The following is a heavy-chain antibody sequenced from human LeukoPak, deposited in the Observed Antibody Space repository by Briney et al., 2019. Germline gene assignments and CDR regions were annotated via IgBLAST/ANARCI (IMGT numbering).Heavy chain of an antibody. CDR1: GFTFDDYA. Sequence: PGGSLRLSCAASGFTFDDYAMHWVRQAPGKGLEWVSAISGSGGSTYYADSVKGRFTISRDNSKNTLYLQMNSLRAEDTAVYYCAKDRYRSRDYFDYWGQGTLVTVSS. CDR3: AKDRYRSRDYFDY. D-gene: IGHD1-1*01. V-gene: IGHV3-23*01. CDR2: ISGSGGST. J-gene: IGHJ4*02.